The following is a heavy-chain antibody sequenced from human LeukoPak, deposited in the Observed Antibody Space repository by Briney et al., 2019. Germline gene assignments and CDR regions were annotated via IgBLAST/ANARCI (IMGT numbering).Heavy chain of an antibody. J-gene: IGHJ4*02. Sequence: GASVKVSCKASGYTFTSYGISWVRQAPGQGLEWMGWISAYNGNTNYAQKLQGRVTMTTDTSTSTAYMELRSLRSDDTAVYYCARSESSGWYGFPYYFDYWGQGTLVTVSS. CDR3: ARSESSGWYGFPYYFDY. D-gene: IGHD6-19*01. CDR1: GYTFTSYG. CDR2: ISAYNGNT. V-gene: IGHV1-18*01.